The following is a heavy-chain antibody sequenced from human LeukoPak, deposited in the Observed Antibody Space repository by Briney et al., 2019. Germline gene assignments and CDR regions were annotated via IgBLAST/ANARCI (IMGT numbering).Heavy chain of an antibody. V-gene: IGHV3-23*03. CDR2: IDHAGTNAGT. D-gene: IGHD3-16*01. CDR1: GFTFSDFS. Sequence: GGSLRLCCAASGFTFSDFSMTWVRQAPGKGLEWVSSIDHAGTNAGTYYADSAKGRFTISRDNSKNTLCLQLNSLRADDTAVYYCAKNWGPLDMRGQGTMVTVSS. CDR3: AKNWGPLDM. J-gene: IGHJ3*02.